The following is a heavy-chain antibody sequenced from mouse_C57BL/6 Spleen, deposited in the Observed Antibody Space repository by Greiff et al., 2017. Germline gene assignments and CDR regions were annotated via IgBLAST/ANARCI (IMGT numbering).Heavy chain of an antibody. D-gene: IGHD2-3*01. CDR1: GFSLTSYG. CDR3: ARRSPWLLGYYAMDY. Sequence: QVQLQQSGPGLVQPSQSLSITCTVSGFSLTSYGVHWVRQSPGKGLEWLGVIWSGGSTDYNAAFISRLSISKDNSKSQVFFKMNSLQADYTAIYYCARRSPWLLGYYAMDYWGQGTSVTVSS. CDR2: IWSGGST. J-gene: IGHJ4*01. V-gene: IGHV2-2*01.